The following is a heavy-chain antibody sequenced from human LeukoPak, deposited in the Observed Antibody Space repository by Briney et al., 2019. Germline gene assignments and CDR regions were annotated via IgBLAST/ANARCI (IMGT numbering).Heavy chain of an antibody. CDR3: ARDGGCSGGSCYSSYGMDV. CDR2: IYYSGST. CDR1: GGSISSSSYY. V-gene: IGHV4-39*07. J-gene: IGHJ6*02. D-gene: IGHD2-15*01. Sequence: SETLSLTCTVSGGSISSSSYYWGWIRQPPGKGLEWIGSIYYSGSTYYNPSLKSRVTISVDTSKNQFSLKLSSVTAADTAVYYCARDGGCSGGSCYSSYGMDVWGQGTTVTVSS.